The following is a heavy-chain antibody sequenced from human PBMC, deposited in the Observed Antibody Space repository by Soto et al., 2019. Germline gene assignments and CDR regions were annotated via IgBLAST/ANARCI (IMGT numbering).Heavy chain of an antibody. Sequence: PSETLSLTCTVSGGSISSYYWSWIRQPPGKGPEWIGEIYHTGSTNYNPSLESRVTISVDKSKNQFSLKLSSVTAADTAVYQCARERGEGYGMDVWGQGTTVTVSS. CDR1: GGSISSYY. CDR3: ARERGEGYGMDV. J-gene: IGHJ6*02. V-gene: IGHV4-59*12. D-gene: IGHD3-16*01. CDR2: IYHTGST.